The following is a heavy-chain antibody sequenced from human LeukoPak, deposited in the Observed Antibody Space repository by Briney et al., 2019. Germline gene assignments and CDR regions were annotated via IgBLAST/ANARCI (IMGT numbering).Heavy chain of an antibody. CDR1: GGSISSYY. D-gene: IGHD3-16*02. CDR3: ARVRDYDYVWGSYRYNWFDP. V-gene: IGHV4-4*09. CDR2: TYTTGNT. Sequence: SETLSLTCNASGGSISSYYWSWIRQPPGKGLEWIGYTYTTGNTNYNPSLKSRVTMSVDTSKNQLSLKLSSVTAADTAVYYCARVRDYDYVWGSYRYNWFDPWGQGTLVTVSS. J-gene: IGHJ5*02.